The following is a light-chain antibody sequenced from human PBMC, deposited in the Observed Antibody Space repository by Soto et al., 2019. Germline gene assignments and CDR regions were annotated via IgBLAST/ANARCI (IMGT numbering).Light chain of an antibody. CDR1: QSVRSRY. CDR2: GAS. CDR3: QQYGTSPST. J-gene: IGKJ2*01. Sequence: ESVLTQSPGTLSLSPGERATLSCRASQSVRSRYLAWYQQKPGQAPRLLIYGASSRATGIPDRFSGSGSGADFTLTISRLEPEDFAVYFCQQYGTSPSTFGQGTQLEIK. V-gene: IGKV3-20*01.